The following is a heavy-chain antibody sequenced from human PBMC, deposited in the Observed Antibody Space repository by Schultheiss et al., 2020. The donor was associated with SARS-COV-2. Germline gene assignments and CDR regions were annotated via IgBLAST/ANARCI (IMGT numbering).Heavy chain of an antibody. Sequence: GGSLRLSCVASGFTFSDYFMTWIRQAPGKGLEWVSSISSSSSYIYYADSVKGRFTISRDNAKNSLYLQMNSLRAEDTAVYYCARVPTRVPAALPLFDWYFDLWGRGTLVTVSS. CDR1: GFTFSDYF. J-gene: IGHJ2*01. CDR2: ISSSSSYI. D-gene: IGHD2-2*01. CDR3: ARVPTRVPAALPLFDWYFDL. V-gene: IGHV3-21*01.